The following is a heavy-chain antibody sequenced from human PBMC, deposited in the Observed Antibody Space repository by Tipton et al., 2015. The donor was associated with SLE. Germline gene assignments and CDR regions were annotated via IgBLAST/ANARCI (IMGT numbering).Heavy chain of an antibody. J-gene: IGHJ3*02. CDR3: AGPIRQDGFDI. CDR2: ILYTGST. Sequence: TLSLTCTVPGCSFLGNYWSWIRQPPGKGLEWIGYILYTGSTHHTPSLESRVTMSVDTSKNQFSLRLTSVNAADTAIYYCAGPIRQDGFDIWGQGTMVTVSS. D-gene: IGHD2-21*01. V-gene: IGHV4-59*01. CDR1: GCSFLGNY.